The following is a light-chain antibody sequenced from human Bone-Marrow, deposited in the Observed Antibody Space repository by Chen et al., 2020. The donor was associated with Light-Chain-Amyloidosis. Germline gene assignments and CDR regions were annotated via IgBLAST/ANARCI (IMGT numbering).Light chain of an antibody. CDR1: SSDVGAYNY. V-gene: IGLV2-14*01. CDR2: DVS. J-gene: IGLJ2*01. Sequence: QSALTQPASVSGSPGQSITISCTGTSSDVGAYNYVSWYQQHPGKAPKLMIYDVSNRPSGVPDRFSGSKSGNTASLTISGLQAEDEADYHCRAYISSSTLVVFGGGTKLTVL. CDR3: RAYISSSTLVV.